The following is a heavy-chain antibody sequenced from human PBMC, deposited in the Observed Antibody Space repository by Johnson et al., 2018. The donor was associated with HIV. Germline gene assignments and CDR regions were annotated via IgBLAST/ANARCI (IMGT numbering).Heavy chain of an antibody. V-gene: IGHV3-7*01. CDR2: INLDGGAK. J-gene: IGHJ3*01. CDR1: GFTFSSYW. D-gene: IGHD3-3*01. CDR3: ARDGGYNLWSGWPPGAFDF. Sequence: EMQLVESGGGLVQPGGSLRLSCAASGFTFSSYWMSWVRQAPGKGLEWVANINLDGGAKYYVDSVRGRFTISRDNAKNSLYLQMNSLRAEDTAVYYCARDGGYNLWSGWPPGAFDFWGQGTMVTVSS.